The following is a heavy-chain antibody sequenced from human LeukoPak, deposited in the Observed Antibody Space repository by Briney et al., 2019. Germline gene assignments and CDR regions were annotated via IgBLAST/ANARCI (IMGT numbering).Heavy chain of an antibody. Sequence: GGSLRLSCAASGFTFSSYAMSWVRQAPGKGLEWVSAISGSGGSTYYADSVKGRFTISRDNSKNTLYLQMSSLRAEDTAVYYCAKVGDYYGSGKYSNLDYWGQGTLVTVSS. V-gene: IGHV3-23*01. J-gene: IGHJ4*02. D-gene: IGHD3-10*01. CDR1: GFTFSSYA. CDR3: AKVGDYYGSGKYSNLDY. CDR2: ISGSGGST.